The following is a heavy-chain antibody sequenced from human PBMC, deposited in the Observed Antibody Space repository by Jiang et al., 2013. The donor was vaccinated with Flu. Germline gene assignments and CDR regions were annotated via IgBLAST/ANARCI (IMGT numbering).Heavy chain of an antibody. J-gene: IGHJ4*02. CDR2: IYWDGDK. V-gene: IGHV2-5*02. CDR3: AHRLLDYDNIGYPFDY. D-gene: IGHD3-22*01. Sequence: KPTQTLTLTCTFSGFSLDVGGVGVGWIRQPPGKALEWLALIYWDGDKHYSPSLKSRLTITKDTSKNXVFLTLTNMGPVDTATYYCAHRLLDYDNIGYPFDYWGQGTLVTVSS. CDR1: GFSLDVGGVG.